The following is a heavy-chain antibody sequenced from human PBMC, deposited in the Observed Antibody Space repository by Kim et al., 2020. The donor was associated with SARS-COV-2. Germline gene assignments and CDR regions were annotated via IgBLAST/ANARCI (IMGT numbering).Heavy chain of an antibody. CDR1: GFTFSSYG. Sequence: GGSLRLSCAASGFTFSSYGMHWVRQAPGKGLEWVAVISYDGSNKYYADSVKGRFTISRDNSKNTLYLQMNSLRAEDTAVYYCAKVALGYCSSTSCWVFDYWGQGTLVTVSS. V-gene: IGHV3-30*18. CDR2: ISYDGSNK. J-gene: IGHJ4*02. D-gene: IGHD2-2*01. CDR3: AKVALGYCSSTSCWVFDY.